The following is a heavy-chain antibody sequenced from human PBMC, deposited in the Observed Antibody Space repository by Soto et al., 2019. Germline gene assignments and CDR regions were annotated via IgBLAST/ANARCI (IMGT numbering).Heavy chain of an antibody. D-gene: IGHD3-9*01. J-gene: IGHJ5*02. CDR2: ISSSSSYI. V-gene: IGHV3-21*01. Sequence: PGGSLRLSCAASGFTFSSYSMNWVRQAPGKGLEWVSSISSSSSYIYYADSVKGRFTISRDHAKNSLYLQMNSLRAEDTAVYYCARDSVGWLLHMPNNWFDPWGQGTLVTVSS. CDR3: ARDSVGWLLHMPNNWFDP. CDR1: GFTFSSYS.